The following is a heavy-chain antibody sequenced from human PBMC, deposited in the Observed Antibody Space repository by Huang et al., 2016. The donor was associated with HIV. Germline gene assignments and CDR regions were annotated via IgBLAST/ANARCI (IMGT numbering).Heavy chain of an antibody. D-gene: IGHD1-7*01. V-gene: IGHV3-7*01. CDR3: ATKTGVMDI. Sequence: VESGGRLVQPGGSIRLSCVGSTFSFGVYWMSWVRQTPGKGLEWVANIKQDESEKYYVESVKGRFNISRDNAKKILFLQMDNVRVEDTATYYCATKTGVMDIWGQGTAVTVS. CDR2: IKQDESEK. J-gene: IGHJ6*02. CDR1: TFSFGVYW.